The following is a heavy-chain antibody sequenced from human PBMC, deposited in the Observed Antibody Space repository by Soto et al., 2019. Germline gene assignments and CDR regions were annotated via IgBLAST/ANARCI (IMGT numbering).Heavy chain of an antibody. V-gene: IGHV3-9*01. CDR2: ITWNGVAM. CDR3: AKSFVAKRHLCQYMDV. J-gene: IGHJ6*03. CDR1: GFTFEDYA. Sequence: EVQLVESGGGLVQPGGSLRLSCAASGFTFEDYAMHWVRQTPGKGLEWVSGITWNGVAMGYAASVQGRFTISRDDAQNALVLQMNSLRPEDTAVYYCAKSFVAKRHLCQYMDVWGKGPRVTVSS. D-gene: IGHD1-1*01.